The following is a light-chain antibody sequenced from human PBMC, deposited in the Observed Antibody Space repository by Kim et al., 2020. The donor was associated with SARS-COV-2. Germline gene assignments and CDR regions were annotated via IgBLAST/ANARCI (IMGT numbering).Light chain of an antibody. V-gene: IGKV1-5*03. Sequence: PSTLSASVGDRVTITCRASENIGSWLAWYQQKPGRAPSLLIYLASTLESGVPSRFSGSGSGTEFSLSITSLQPDDFATYYCQHYSRFPYTFGQGTKV. CDR2: LAS. J-gene: IGKJ2*01. CDR1: ENIGSW. CDR3: QHYSRFPYT.